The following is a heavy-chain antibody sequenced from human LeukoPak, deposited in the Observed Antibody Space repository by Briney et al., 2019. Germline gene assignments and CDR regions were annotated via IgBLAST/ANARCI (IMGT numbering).Heavy chain of an antibody. CDR2: INAGNGNT. V-gene: IGHV1-3*01. CDR3: ARGRWSTTTASYYFDS. Sequence: ASVKVSCKPSGYIFTDYAINCVRQAPGERVGWVGWINAGNGNTKYSQKFQGRVTITRDRSASTAYMELNSLRYEDTAVYYCARGRWSTTTASYYFDSWGQGSLVTVS. J-gene: IGHJ4*02. D-gene: IGHD5/OR15-5a*01. CDR1: GYIFTDYA.